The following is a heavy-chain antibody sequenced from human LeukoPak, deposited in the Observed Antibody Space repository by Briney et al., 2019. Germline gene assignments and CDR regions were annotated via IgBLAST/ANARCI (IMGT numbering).Heavy chain of an antibody. J-gene: IGHJ4*02. Sequence: SETLSLTCAVYGGSFSGYYWSWIRQPPGKGREWIGEINQIGSTNYNPSLKSRVTISVDTSKPQFSLKLRSVTAGDTAVYYCARGSSSSWYDPFDYWGQGTLVTVSS. CDR1: GGSFSGYY. V-gene: IGHV4-34*01. CDR3: ARGSSSSWYDPFDY. CDR2: INQIGST. D-gene: IGHD6-13*01.